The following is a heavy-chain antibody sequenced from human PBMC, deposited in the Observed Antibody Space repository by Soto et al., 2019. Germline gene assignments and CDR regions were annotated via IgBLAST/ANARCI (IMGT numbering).Heavy chain of an antibody. Sequence: GASLKVSCKASGYTFTSYAMHWVRQAPGQRLEWMGWINAGNGNTKYSQKFQGRVTITRDTSASTAYMELSSLRSEDTAVYYCARDHHGYCSGGSCYGDAFDIWGQGTMVTVSS. CDR3: ARDHHGYCSGGSCYGDAFDI. V-gene: IGHV1-3*01. CDR1: GYTFTSYA. D-gene: IGHD2-15*01. CDR2: INAGNGNT. J-gene: IGHJ3*02.